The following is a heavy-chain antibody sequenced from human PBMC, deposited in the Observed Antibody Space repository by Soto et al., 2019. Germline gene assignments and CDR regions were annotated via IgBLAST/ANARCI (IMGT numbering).Heavy chain of an antibody. CDR1: GGSISYEYYH. D-gene: IGHD3-22*01. Sequence: SETLSLTCTVSGGSISYEYYHWTWIRQSPGKGLEWIGYIHYSGSIIYNPSFKSRVTISVDTSKNQFSLKLSSVTAADTAVYYCARVRYYYDSSGYDSATFDIWGQGTMVTVSS. CDR2: IHYSGSI. V-gene: IGHV4-61*01. J-gene: IGHJ3*02. CDR3: ARVRYYYDSSGYDSATFDI.